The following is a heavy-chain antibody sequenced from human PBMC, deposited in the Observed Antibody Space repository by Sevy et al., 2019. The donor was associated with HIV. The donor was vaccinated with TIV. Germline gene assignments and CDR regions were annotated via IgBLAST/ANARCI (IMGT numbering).Heavy chain of an antibody. Sequence: GGSLRLSCAASGLTFTDAWMAWVRQAPGKGLEWVGRIRSNTDGGTTEYAAPLKGRFTISRDDSKNTRYLQMKILKSADTAVYYCTTDREYSDFKGGFDYWGRGALVTVSS. CDR2: IRSNTDGGTT. J-gene: IGHJ4*02. CDR3: TTDREYSDFKGGFDY. V-gene: IGHV3-15*01. D-gene: IGHD4-17*01. CDR1: GLTFTDAW.